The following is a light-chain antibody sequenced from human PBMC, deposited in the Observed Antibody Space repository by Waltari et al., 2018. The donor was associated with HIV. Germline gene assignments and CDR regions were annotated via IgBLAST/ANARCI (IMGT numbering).Light chain of an antibody. CDR2: EGS. Sequence: QSALTQPASVSGSPGQSITISCTGTSSDVGSYSLVSWYQQHPGKAPKLMIYEGSKLPSGVSNRFSGSKSGNTASLTISGLQAEDEADYNCCSYAGSSIMVFGGGTKLTVL. CDR1: SSDVGSYSL. V-gene: IGLV2-23*01. CDR3: CSYAGSSIMV. J-gene: IGLJ2*01.